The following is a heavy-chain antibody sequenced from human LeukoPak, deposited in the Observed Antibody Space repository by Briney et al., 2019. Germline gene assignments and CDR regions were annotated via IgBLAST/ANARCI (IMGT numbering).Heavy chain of an antibody. Sequence: GGCLRLSCAASGFTFSSYSMNWVRQALGKGLGCVSSISNSSSYTYYADSVKGRFTISRDNATHAMYLQLNSLRAEDTAAYYCARDMRDADIPMIVVGAFDIGGQGTMVTVYS. J-gene: IGHJ3*02. V-gene: IGHV3-21*01. CDR2: ISNSSSYT. D-gene: IGHD3-22*01. CDR1: GFTFSSYS. CDR3: ARDMRDADIPMIVVGAFDI.